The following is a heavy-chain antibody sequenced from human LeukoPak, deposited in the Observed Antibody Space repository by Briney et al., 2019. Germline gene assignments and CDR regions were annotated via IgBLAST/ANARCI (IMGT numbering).Heavy chain of an antibody. J-gene: IGHJ6*02. Sequence: PSETLSLTCTVSGGYISSGGYYWSWIRQRPGKGLEWIGYIFYSGNTYYNPSLKSRVAISVDTSENQFSLKLNSVTAADTAVYYCARGAYHFWNNKYAMDVWGQGSTVTVSS. CDR3: ARGAYHFWNNKYAMDV. CDR1: GGYISSGGYY. D-gene: IGHD1-1*01. V-gene: IGHV4-31*03. CDR2: IFYSGNT.